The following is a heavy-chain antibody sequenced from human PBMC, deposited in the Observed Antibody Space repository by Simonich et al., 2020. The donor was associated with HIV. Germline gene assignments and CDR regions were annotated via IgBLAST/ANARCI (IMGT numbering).Heavy chain of an antibody. CDR2: IYHSVGT. V-gene: IGHV4-38-2*02. CDR3: ARDGISPPVSWNDKKGAFDI. CDR1: GYSISSGYY. D-gene: IGHD1-1*01. J-gene: IGHJ3*02. Sequence: QVQLQESGPGLVKPSETLSLTCAVSGYSISSGYYWGWIRQPPGKGLEWIGSIYHSVGTYYNPALKSRVTISVDTSKNQFSLKLSSVTAADTAVYYCARDGISPPVSWNDKKGAFDIWGQGTMVTVSS.